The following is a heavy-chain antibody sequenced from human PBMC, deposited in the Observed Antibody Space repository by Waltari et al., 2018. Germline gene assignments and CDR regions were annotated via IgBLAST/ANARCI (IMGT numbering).Heavy chain of an antibody. CDR2: ISAYNGNT. D-gene: IGHD3-22*01. CDR1: GYTFTSYG. J-gene: IGHJ3*02. Sequence: LVQSGAEVKKPGASVKVSCKASGYTFTSYGISWVRQAPGQGLEWMGWISAYNGNTNYAQKLQGRGTMTTDTSTSTAYMELRSLRSDDTAVYYCARPVADSSGYHNDAFDIWGQGTMVTVSS. V-gene: IGHV1-18*01. CDR3: ARPVADSSGYHNDAFDI.